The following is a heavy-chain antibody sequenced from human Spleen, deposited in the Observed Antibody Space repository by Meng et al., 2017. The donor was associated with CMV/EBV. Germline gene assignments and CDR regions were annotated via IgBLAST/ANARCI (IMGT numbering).Heavy chain of an antibody. CDR3: ARHEYSSPTHYYYYYGMDV. V-gene: IGHV5-51*01. CDR1: GYSFTSYW. CDR2: IYPGDSDT. D-gene: IGHD6-6*01. Sequence: GESLKISCKGSGYSFTSYWIGWVRQMPGKGLEWMGIIYPGDSDTRYSPSFHGQVTISADKSISTAYLQWSSLKASDTAMYYCARHEYSSPTHYYYYYGMDVWGQGTTVTFSS. J-gene: IGHJ6*02.